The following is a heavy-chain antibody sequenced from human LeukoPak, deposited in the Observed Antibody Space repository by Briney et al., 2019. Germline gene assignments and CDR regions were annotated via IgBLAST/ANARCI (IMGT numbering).Heavy chain of an antibody. Sequence: QPGGSLRLSCVASGFTFSDYGIHWVRQAPGKGLEWVSAIYSGGSTYYADSVKGRFTISRHNSQNTLYLQMNSLRAEDTAVYYCARELMQSSGYRTSDYWGQGTLVTVSS. CDR1: GFTFSDYG. D-gene: IGHD6-19*01. CDR3: ARELMQSSGYRTSDY. CDR2: IYSGGST. J-gene: IGHJ4*02. V-gene: IGHV3-53*04.